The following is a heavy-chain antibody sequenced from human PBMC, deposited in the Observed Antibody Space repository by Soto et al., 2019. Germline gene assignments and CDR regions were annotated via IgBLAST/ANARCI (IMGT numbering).Heavy chain of an antibody. V-gene: IGHV3-30*18. Sequence: QVQLVESGGGVVQPGGSLRLSCATSGFSLSSYAMHWVRQAPGKGLEWVALMSYDETKKYYADSVKGRFTISRDTSKNTLFFQMNNLRVEDTAVYYCAKDRRDGDFMHILVVHFWGQGALVTVSS. CDR1: GFSLSSYA. J-gene: IGHJ4*02. D-gene: IGHD2-15*01. CDR3: AKDRRDGDFMHILVVHF. CDR2: MSYDETKK.